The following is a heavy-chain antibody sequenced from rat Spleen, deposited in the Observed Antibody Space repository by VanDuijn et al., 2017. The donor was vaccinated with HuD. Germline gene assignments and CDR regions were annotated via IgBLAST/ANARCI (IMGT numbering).Heavy chain of an antibody. Sequence: QVQLKESGPGLVQPSQTLSLTCTVSGFSLISNGVHWIRQPPGKGLEWMGGIWGDGSTDYNSALKSRLRISRDTSKSQVFLKMNSLQTDDTVIYFCARSYGGYTSNWFPYWGQGTLVTVSS. CDR3: ARSYGGYTSNWFPY. CDR1: GFSLISNG. CDR2: IWGDGST. V-gene: IGHV2-1*01. J-gene: IGHJ3*01. D-gene: IGHD1-11*01.